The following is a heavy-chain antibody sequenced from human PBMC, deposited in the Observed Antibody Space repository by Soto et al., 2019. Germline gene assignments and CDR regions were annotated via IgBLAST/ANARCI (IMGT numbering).Heavy chain of an antibody. V-gene: IGHV4-28*01. CDR2: IYYSGST. CDR3: ARSSSETFRHFDH. J-gene: IGHJ4*02. CDR1: AYSISSSNW. Sequence: SETLSLTCAVSAYSISSSNWWGWVRQPPGKGLEWIAYIYYSGSTYYNPSLKSRVTMSVDTSKNQFSLKLSSVTAVDTAMYYWARSSSETFRHFDHCGTGTRVTVPS. D-gene: IGHD3-10*01.